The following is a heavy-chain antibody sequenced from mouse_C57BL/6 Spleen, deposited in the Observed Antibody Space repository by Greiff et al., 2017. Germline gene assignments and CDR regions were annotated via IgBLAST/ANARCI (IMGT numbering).Heavy chain of an antibody. D-gene: IGHD2-4*01. V-gene: IGHV1-82*01. CDR1: GYAFSSSW. J-gene: IGHJ3*01. Sequence: QVQLQQSGPELVKPGASVKISCKASGYAFSSSWMNWVKQRPGKGLEWIGRIYPGDGDTNYNGKFKGKATLTADTSSSTAYMQLSSLTSEDSAVYFCATPTMITAFAYWGQGTLVTVSA. CDR3: ATPTMITAFAY. CDR2: IYPGDGDT.